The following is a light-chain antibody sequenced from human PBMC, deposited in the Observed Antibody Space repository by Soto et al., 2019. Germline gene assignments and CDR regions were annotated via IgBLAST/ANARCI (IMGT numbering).Light chain of an antibody. Sequence: EIVLTQSPGTLSLSPGERSTLSCMAIQSVSNNYLAWYQQKPGQAPRLLIYGASNWATGIPDRFSGSGSGTDFTLTISRLEPEDFAVYYCQQYGSSGTFGQGTKVDIK. V-gene: IGKV3-20*01. CDR3: QQYGSSGT. CDR2: GAS. CDR1: QSVSNNY. J-gene: IGKJ1*01.